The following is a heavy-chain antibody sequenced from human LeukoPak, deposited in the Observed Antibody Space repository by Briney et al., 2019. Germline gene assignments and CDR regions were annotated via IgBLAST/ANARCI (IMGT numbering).Heavy chain of an antibody. J-gene: IGHJ4*02. CDR3: AKGGYCTNGVCYSNTYFDY. V-gene: IGHV3-23*01. CDR2: ISGSGGST. D-gene: IGHD2-8*01. CDR1: GFTFSSYA. Sequence: GGSLRLSCAASGFTFSSYAMSWVRQAPGKGLEWVSAISGSGGSTYYADSVKGRFTISRDNSKNTLYLQMNSLRAEDTAVCYCAKGGYCTNGVCYSNTYFDYWGQGTLVTVSS.